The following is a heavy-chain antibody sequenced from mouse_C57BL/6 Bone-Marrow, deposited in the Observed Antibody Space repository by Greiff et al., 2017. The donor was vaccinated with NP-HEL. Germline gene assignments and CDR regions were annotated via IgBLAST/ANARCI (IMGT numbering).Heavy chain of an antibody. J-gene: IGHJ2*01. V-gene: IGHV1-81*01. CDR1: GYTFTSYG. CDR3: ASPRYYGSSFYYFDY. CDR2: IYPRSGNT. Sequence: QVQLQQSGAELARPGASVKLSCKASGYTFTSYGISWVKQRTGQGLEWIGEIYPRSGNTYYNEKFKGKATLTAYKSSSTAYMELRSLTSEDSAVYFCASPRYYGSSFYYFDYWGQGTTLTVSS. D-gene: IGHD1-1*01.